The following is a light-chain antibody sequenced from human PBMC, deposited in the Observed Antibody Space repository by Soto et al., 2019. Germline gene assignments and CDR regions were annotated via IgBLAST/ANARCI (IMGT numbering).Light chain of an antibody. J-gene: IGLJ3*02. Sequence: QSVLTQSPSVSGAPGQRVTISCTGSSSNIGPGYNVHWYQQHPGTAPKLLIYGNNNRPSGVPDRFSGSKSGTSGSLAITGLQAEDEADYYCQSYDSSLSGWVFGGGTKLTVL. CDR2: GNN. CDR1: SSNIGPGYN. CDR3: QSYDSSLSGWV. V-gene: IGLV1-40*01.